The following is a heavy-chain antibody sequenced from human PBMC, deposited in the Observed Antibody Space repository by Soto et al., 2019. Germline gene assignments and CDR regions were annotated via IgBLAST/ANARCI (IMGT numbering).Heavy chain of an antibody. D-gene: IGHD2-21*02. Sequence: LSLTCTVTGDSINNRSYYWGWIRQPPGKGLEWIGSIYYSGSTYNNPSLKSRVSMSVDTSKNQFSLKLRSVTAADTALYYCARQRTSVVTQAYFDSWGQGSLVTVSS. CDR1: GDSINNRSYY. V-gene: IGHV4-39*01. J-gene: IGHJ4*02. CDR3: ARQRTSVVTQAYFDS. CDR2: IYYSGST.